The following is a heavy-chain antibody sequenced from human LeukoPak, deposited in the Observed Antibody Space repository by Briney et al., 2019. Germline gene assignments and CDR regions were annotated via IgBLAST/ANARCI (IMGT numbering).Heavy chain of an antibody. D-gene: IGHD3-10*01. J-gene: IGHJ6*02. CDR2: ISSSGSTI. Sequence: PGGSLRLSCAASGFTFSSYEMNWVRQAPGKGLEWVPYISSSGSTIYYADSVKGRFTISRDNAKNSLYLQMNSLRAEDTAGYYCARRDHSITMVRGVTYYYYNGMDVWGQGTTVTVSS. CDR3: ARRDHSITMVRGVTYYYYNGMDV. CDR1: GFTFSSYE. V-gene: IGHV3-48*03.